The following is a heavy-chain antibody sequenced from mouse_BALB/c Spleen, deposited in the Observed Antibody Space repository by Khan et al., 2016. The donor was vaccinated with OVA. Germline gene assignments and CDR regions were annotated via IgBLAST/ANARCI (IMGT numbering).Heavy chain of an antibody. V-gene: IGHV1S132*01. D-gene: IGHD1-1*01. CDR1: GYTFTSYW. J-gene: IGHJ1*01. CDR3: SRSGTTVVASYWYFDV. Sequence: QVQLKESGAELVKPGASVKLSCKTSGYTFTSYWIQWVKQRPGQGLGWIGEIFPGTGTTYYNEKFKGKATLTIDTSSSTAYMQLSSLTSEDSAVYFCSRSGTTVVASYWYFDVWGAGPTVTVSS. CDR2: IFPGTGTT.